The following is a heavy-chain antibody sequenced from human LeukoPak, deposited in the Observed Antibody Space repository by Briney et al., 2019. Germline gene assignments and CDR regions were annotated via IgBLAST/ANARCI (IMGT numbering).Heavy chain of an antibody. CDR3: AREGGYYDSNGYYLTFDY. D-gene: IGHD3-22*01. CDR1: GFTFSSYS. CDR2: ISSSSSYI. Sequence: PGGSLRLSCAVSGFTFSSYSMSWVRQAPGKGLEWVSSISSSSSYIYYADSVKGRFTISRDNAENSLFLQMNSLRAEDTAVYYCAREGGYYDSNGYYLTFDYWGRGTLVTVSS. J-gene: IGHJ4*02. V-gene: IGHV3-21*01.